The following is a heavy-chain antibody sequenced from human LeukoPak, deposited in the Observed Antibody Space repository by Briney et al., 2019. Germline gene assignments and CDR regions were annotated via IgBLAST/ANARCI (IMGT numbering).Heavy chain of an antibody. CDR2: IYYSGST. J-gene: IGHJ4*02. CDR1: GGSISSSSYY. CDR3: ARVAGEMDFDY. V-gene: IGHV4-39*07. D-gene: IGHD5-24*01. Sequence: SETLSLTCSVSGGSISSSSYYWGWIRQPPGKGLEWIGSIYYSGSTNYNPSLKSRVTISVDTSKNQFSLKLSSVTAADTAVYYCARVAGEMDFDYWGQGTLVTVSS.